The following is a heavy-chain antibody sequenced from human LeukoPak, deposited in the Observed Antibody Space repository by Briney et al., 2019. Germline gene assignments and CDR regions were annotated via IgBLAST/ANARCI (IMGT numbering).Heavy chain of an antibody. CDR2: IRYDGTNK. Sequence: GGSLRLSCAASGFTFSNYGMHWVRQAPGKGLEWVGFIRYDGTNKYYADSVKGRLTISRDNSKNTLYLQMNSLRAEDTAVYYCARIVGATDQYFDYWGQGTLVTVSS. D-gene: IGHD1-26*01. CDR1: GFTFSNYG. J-gene: IGHJ4*02. V-gene: IGHV3-30*02. CDR3: ARIVGATDQYFDY.